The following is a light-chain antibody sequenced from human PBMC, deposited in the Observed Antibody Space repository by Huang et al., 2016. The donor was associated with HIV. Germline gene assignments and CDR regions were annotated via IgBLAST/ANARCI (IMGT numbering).Light chain of an antibody. Sequence: DIVMTQSPDSLAVSLGERATINCKSSQSVLYSSNNKNYIAWYQQKPGQPPKRLIYWASTRESGVPDRVSGSGSGTDFTLTISSLQAEDVAVYYCQQYYSTLTFGGGTKVEIK. CDR1: QSVLYSSNNKNY. CDR2: WAS. J-gene: IGKJ4*01. V-gene: IGKV4-1*01. CDR3: QQYYSTLT.